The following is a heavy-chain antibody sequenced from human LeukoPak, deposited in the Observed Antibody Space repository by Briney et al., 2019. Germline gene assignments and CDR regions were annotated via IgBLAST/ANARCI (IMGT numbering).Heavy chain of an antibody. CDR3: ARRGRGVASGYDY. Sequence: GASVKVACKAAGYTFTSYGISWGRQDPGQGLEWMGRISAYNGNTNYAQKLQGRVTMTTDTSTSTAYMQLRSLRSDDTAVYYCARRGRGVASGYDYWGQGTLVTVSS. CDR2: ISAYNGNT. J-gene: IGHJ4*02. V-gene: IGHV1-18*01. D-gene: IGHD3-3*01. CDR1: GYTFTSYG.